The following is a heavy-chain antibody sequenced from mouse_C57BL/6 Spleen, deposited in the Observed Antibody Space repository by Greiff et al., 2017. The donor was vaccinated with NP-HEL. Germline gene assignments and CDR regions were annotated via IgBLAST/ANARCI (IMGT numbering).Heavy chain of an antibody. D-gene: IGHD1-1*01. Sequence: EVQLQESGPELVKPGASVKISCKASGYSFTDYNMNWVKQSNGKSLEWIGVINPNYGTTSYNQKFKGKATLTVDQSSSTAYMQLNSLTSEDSAVYYCARGNYGSSYYYAMDYWGQGTSVTVSS. CDR3: ARGNYGSSYYYAMDY. J-gene: IGHJ4*01. V-gene: IGHV1-39*01. CDR2: INPNYGTT. CDR1: GYSFTDYN.